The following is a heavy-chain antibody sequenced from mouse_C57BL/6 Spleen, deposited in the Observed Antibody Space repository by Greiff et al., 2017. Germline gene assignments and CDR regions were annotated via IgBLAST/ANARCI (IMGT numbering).Heavy chain of an antibody. Sequence: EVKLMESGGDLVKPGGSLKLSCAASGFTFSSYGMSWVRQTPDKRLEWVATISSGGSYTYYPDSVKGRFTISRDNAKNTLYLQMSSLKSEDTAMYYCARHSDTTVVADYWGQGTTLTVSS. CDR3: ARHSDTTVVADY. D-gene: IGHD1-1*01. J-gene: IGHJ2*01. CDR2: ISSGGSYT. CDR1: GFTFSSYG. V-gene: IGHV5-6*01.